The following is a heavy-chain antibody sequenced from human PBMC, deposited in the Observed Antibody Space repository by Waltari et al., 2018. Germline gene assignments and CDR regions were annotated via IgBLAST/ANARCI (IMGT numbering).Heavy chain of an antibody. CDR2: IYISGST. V-gene: IGHV4-4*07. Sequence: QVQLQESGPGLVKPSETLSLTCTVSGGPISSYHWSWIRQPAGKGLEWIGRIYISGSTNYNPSLKSRVTMSLDTSKNHFSLTLSSVTAADTAVYYCARVFWTSASSGVSFLDPWGQGTLVTVSS. CDR1: GGPISSYH. CDR3: ARVFWTSASSGVSFLDP. D-gene: IGHD3-3*01. J-gene: IGHJ5*02.